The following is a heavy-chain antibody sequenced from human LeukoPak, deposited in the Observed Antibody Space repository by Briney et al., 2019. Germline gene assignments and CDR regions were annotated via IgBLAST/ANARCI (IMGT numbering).Heavy chain of an antibody. CDR2: INPNSGGT. V-gene: IGHV1-2*06. J-gene: IGHJ5*02. Sequence: GASVKVSCKASGYTFTGYYMHWVRQAPGQGLEWMGRINPNSGGTNYAQKFQGRVTMTRDTSISTAYMELSRLRSDDTAVYYCAREVNTLKGGFDPWGQGTLVTVSS. CDR3: AREVNTLKGGFDP. D-gene: IGHD2/OR15-2a*01. CDR1: GYTFTGYY.